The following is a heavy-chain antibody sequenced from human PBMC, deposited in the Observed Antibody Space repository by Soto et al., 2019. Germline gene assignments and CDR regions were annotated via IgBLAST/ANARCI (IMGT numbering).Heavy chain of an antibody. V-gene: IGHV5-10-1*01. CDR1: GYSFTSYW. CDR3: ARTSMQSRGYSYGHGGMDV. D-gene: IGHD5-18*01. CDR2: IDPSDSYT. J-gene: IGHJ6*02. Sequence: GPSLKVTWRVSGYSFTSYWINCVRQMPGKGLEWMGRIDPSDSYTNYSPSFQGHVTISADKSISTAYLQWSSLKASDTAMYYCARTSMQSRGYSYGHGGMDVWGQGTTVTVSS.